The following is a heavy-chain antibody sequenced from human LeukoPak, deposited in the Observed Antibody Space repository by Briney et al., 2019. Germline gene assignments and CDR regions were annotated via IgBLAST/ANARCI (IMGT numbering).Heavy chain of an antibody. J-gene: IGHJ5*02. CDR1: GGSISSSNW. CDR2: IYYGGST. D-gene: IGHD1-26*01. V-gene: IGHV4-4*02. CDR3: VRVVRSGIYLGWFDP. Sequence: SETLSLTCAVSGGSISSSNWWSWVRQPPGKGLEWIGSIYYGGSTYYNPSLKSRVTISVDTSKNQFSLKLSSVTAADTAMYYCVRVVRSGIYLGWFDPWGQGTLVTVFS.